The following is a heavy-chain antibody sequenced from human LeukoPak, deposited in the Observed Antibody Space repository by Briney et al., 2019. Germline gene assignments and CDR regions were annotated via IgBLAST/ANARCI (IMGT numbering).Heavy chain of an antibody. CDR2: FDPEDGET. V-gene: IGHV1-24*01. J-gene: IGHJ6*03. CDR1: GYTLTELS. D-gene: IGHD1-26*01. Sequence: ASVKVSCKVSGYTLTELSMHWVRQAPGKGLEWMGGFDPEDGETIYAQKFQGRVTMTEDTSTDTAYMELSSLRSEDTAVYYCATTPGPDSRPTNSGSPGDYYYYMDVWGKGTTVTVSS. CDR3: ATTPGPDSRPTNSGSPGDYYYYMDV.